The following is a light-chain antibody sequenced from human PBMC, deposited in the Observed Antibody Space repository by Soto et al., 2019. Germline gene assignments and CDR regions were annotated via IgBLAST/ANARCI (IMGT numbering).Light chain of an antibody. V-gene: IGKV3-20*01. Sequence: EIVLTQSPGTLSLSPGERATLSCRASQSVSSSYLAWYQQKPGQAPRLLIYGASSRATGIPDRFSGSGSGTDFTLTISRLEPEYFAVYYCQQYGSSPRRTFGQGTRLEIK. CDR1: QSVSSSY. CDR3: QQYGSSPRRT. J-gene: IGKJ5*01. CDR2: GAS.